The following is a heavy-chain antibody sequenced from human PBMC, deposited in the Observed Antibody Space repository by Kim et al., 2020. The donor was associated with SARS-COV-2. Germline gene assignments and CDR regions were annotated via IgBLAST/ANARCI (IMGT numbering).Heavy chain of an antibody. Sequence: GGSLRLFCAASGFTFSSYAMSWVRQAPGKGLEWVSAISGSGGSTYYADSVKGRFTISRDNSKNTLYLQMNGLRAEDTAVYYCAKDTAPLSSILNYYGAGSKVKYGFDPWGQGTLVTVSS. CDR1: GFTFSSYA. CDR3: AKDTAPLSSILNYYGAGSKVKYGFDP. CDR2: ISGSGGST. J-gene: IGHJ5*02. D-gene: IGHD3-10*01. V-gene: IGHV3-23*01.